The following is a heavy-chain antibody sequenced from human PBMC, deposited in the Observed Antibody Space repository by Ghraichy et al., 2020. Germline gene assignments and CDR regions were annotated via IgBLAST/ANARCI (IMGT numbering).Heavy chain of an antibody. J-gene: IGHJ4*02. CDR1: GDSLSTNNAS. CDR2: TYYKSKWYN. D-gene: IGHD6-19*01. CDR3: VSGWYSSGFDY. V-gene: IGHV6-1*01. Sequence: SQTLSLTCAISGDSLSTNNASWNWIRPSPSRGLEWLGRTYYKSKWYNDYAVSVKSRITINPDTSKNQFSLQLNSVTPEDTDVNYCVSGWYSSGFDYWGQGTLVTVSS.